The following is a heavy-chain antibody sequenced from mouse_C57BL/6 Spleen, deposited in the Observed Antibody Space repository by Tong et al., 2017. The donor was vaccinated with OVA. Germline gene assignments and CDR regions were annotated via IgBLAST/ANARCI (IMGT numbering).Heavy chain of an antibody. V-gene: IGHV1-15*01. CDR3: TRSHFITTVVAPYYYAMDY. Sequence: VQLQESGAELVRPGASVTLSCKASGYTFTDYEMHWVKQTPVHGLEWIGAIDPETGGTAYNQKFKGKAILTADKSSSTAYMELRSLTSEDSAVYYCTRSHFITTVVAPYYYAMDYWGQGTSVTVSS. CDR1: GYTFTDYE. J-gene: IGHJ4*01. D-gene: IGHD1-1*01. CDR2: IDPETGGT.